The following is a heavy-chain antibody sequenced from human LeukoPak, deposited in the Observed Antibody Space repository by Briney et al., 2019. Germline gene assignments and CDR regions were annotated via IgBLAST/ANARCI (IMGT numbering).Heavy chain of an antibody. V-gene: IGHV3-74*01. J-gene: IGHJ4*02. D-gene: IGHD1-1*01. CDR3: ASEGTTGTTWGPDY. CDR2: INSDGSTT. Sequence: GGSLRLSCAASGFTFDGYWMHWVRQAPGKGLVWVSRINSDGSTTNYADSVMGRFTISRDNSKNTLYLQMDSLTAEDTAVYYCASEGTTGTTWGPDYWGQGTLVTVSS. CDR1: GFTFDGYW.